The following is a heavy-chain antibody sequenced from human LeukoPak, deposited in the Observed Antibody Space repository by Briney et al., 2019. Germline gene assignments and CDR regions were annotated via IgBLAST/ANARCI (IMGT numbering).Heavy chain of an antibody. D-gene: IGHD6-19*01. V-gene: IGHV1-2*02. CDR1: GYTFSGYY. J-gene: IGHJ4*02. Sequence: ASVKVSCKASGYTFSGYYVHWVRQAPGQGLEWMGWINPNAGGTKFAQMFQGRVTMTRDTSINTAYMELNRLRSDDTAVYHCARAPYSSGWYAYFDYWGQGTLVTVSS. CDR3: ARAPYSSGWYAYFDY. CDR2: INPNAGGT.